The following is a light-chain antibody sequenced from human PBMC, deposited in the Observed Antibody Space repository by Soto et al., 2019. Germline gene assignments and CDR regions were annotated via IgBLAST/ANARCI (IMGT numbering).Light chain of an antibody. Sequence: QSALTQPPSASGSPGQSVTISCTGTSSDVGYYNYVSWYQQYPGKAPKLLIYDVNKRPSGVPDRFSGSKSGNTASLTVSGLQAEDEADYYCSSYAGSNNYVIFGGGTKLTVL. J-gene: IGLJ2*01. CDR3: SSYAGSNNYVI. CDR1: SSDVGYYNY. V-gene: IGLV2-8*01. CDR2: DVN.